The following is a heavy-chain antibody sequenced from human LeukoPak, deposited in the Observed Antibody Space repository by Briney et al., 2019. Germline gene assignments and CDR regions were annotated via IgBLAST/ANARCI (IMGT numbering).Heavy chain of an antibody. CDR3: ARTSHYYDSSGYFRY. V-gene: IGHV3-30-3*01. D-gene: IGHD3-22*01. J-gene: IGHJ4*02. CDR1: GFTFSSYN. CDR2: ISYDGSNK. Sequence: GGSLRLSCAASGFTFSSYNMNWVRQAPGKGLEWVAVISYDGSNKYYADSVKGRFTISRDNSKNTLYLQMNSLRAEDTAVYYCARTSHYYDSSGYFRYWGQGTLVTVSS.